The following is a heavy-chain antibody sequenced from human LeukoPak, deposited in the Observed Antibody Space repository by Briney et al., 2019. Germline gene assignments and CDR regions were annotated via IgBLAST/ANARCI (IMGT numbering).Heavy chain of an antibody. V-gene: IGHV3-23*01. CDR3: AKSAFVVVPAAMAY. D-gene: IGHD2-2*01. J-gene: IGHJ4*02. Sequence: GGSLRLSCAASGFTFSNYAMSWVRQAPGKGLEWVSAISGGGGSTYYADSVKGRFTISRDISKNTLYLQMNSLRAEDTAVYHCAKSAFVVVPAAMAYWGQGTLVTVSS. CDR2: ISGGGGST. CDR1: GFTFSNYA.